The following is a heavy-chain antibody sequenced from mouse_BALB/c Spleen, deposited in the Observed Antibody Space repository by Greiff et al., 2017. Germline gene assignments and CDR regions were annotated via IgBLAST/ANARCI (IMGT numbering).Heavy chain of an antibody. CDR1: GYSITSGYY. CDR2: ISYDGSN. CDR3: ASLADGYYAWFAY. V-gene: IGHV3-6*02. Sequence: DVQLQESGPGLVKPSQSLSLTCSVTGYSITSGYYWNWIRQFPGNKLEWMGYISYDGSNNYNPSLKNRISITRDTSKNQFFLKLNSVTTEDTATYYCASLADGYYAWFAYWGQGTLVTVSA. J-gene: IGHJ3*01. D-gene: IGHD2-3*01.